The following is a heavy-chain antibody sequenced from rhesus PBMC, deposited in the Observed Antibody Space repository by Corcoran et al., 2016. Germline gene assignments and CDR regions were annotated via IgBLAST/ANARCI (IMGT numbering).Heavy chain of an antibody. V-gene: IGHV4S11*01. CDR3: ARGGSWSSYGLDS. CDR1: GGSISRNY. D-gene: IGHD6-13*01. CDR2: IQGSGSSP. Sequence: QVQLQESGPGLVKPLETLSLTCDVSGGSISRNYWSWIRQPPGKGLEWIGGIQGSGSSPNYNPSLKSRVTLSVDTSKNQFSLKLSSVSAADTAVYYCARGGSWSSYGLDSWGQGVVVTVSS. J-gene: IGHJ6*01.